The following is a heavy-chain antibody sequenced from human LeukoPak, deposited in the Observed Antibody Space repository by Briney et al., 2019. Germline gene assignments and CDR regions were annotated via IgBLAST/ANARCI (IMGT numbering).Heavy chain of an antibody. CDR2: IYYSGSI. V-gene: IGHV4-59*01. CDR1: GGSLSSYY. CDR3: ARGNYYDSSTYYRAFDI. D-gene: IGHD3-22*01. Sequence: PSETLSLTCSVSGGSLSSYYWSWIRQPPGKGLEWIGHIYYSGSINYNPSLKSRVTISVDTSKTQFSLKLSSVTAADTAMYYCARGNYYDSSTYYRAFDIWGQGTMVTVSS. J-gene: IGHJ3*02.